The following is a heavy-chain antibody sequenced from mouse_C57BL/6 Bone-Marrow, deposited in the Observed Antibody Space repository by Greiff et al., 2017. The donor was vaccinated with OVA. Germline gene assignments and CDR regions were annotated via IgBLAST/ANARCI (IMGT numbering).Heavy chain of an antibody. J-gene: IGHJ4*01. CDR2: INPNNGGT. Sequence: EVQLQQSGPELVKPGASVKIPCKASGYTFTDYNMDWVKQSHGKSLEWIGDINPNNGGTIYNQKFKGKATLTVDKSSSTAYMELRSLTSEDTAVYYCASRSYSNSSMDYWGQGNSVTVSS. CDR3: ASRSYSNSSMDY. D-gene: IGHD2-5*01. CDR1: GYTFTDYN. V-gene: IGHV1-18*01.